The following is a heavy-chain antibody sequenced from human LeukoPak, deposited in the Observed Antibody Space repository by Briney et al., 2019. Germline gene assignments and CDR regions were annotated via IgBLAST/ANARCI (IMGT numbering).Heavy chain of an antibody. CDR3: ARGSPSGSPDY. J-gene: IGHJ4*02. CDR1: GFTFSSYD. CDR2: IGTAGDT. D-gene: IGHD1-26*01. V-gene: IGHV3-13*01. Sequence: PGGSLRLSCAASGFTFSSYDMHWVRQATGKGLEWVSAIGTAGDTYYPGSVKGRFTISREDAKNSLYLQMNSLRAGDTAVYYCARGSPSGSPDYWGQGTLVTVSS.